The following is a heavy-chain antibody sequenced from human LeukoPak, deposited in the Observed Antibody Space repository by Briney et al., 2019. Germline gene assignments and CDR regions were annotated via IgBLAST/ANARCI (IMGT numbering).Heavy chain of an antibody. D-gene: IGHD3-22*01. V-gene: IGHV1-2*02. CDR2: INPNSGGT. CDR1: GYTFTGYY. CDR3: ARVGYYYDSSGYYDY. Sequence: ASVKVSCKASGYTFTGYYMHWVRQAPGQGLEWMGCINPNSGGTNYAQKFQGRVTMTRDTSISTAYMELSRLRSDDTAVYYCARVGYYYDSSGYYDYWGQGTLVTVSS. J-gene: IGHJ4*02.